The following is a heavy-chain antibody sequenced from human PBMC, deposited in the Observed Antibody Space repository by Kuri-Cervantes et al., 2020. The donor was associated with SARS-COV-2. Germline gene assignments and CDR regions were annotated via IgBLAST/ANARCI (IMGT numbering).Heavy chain of an antibody. V-gene: IGHV3-21*01. J-gene: IGHJ6*02. D-gene: IGHD2-2*01. CDR1: GFTFSSYG. Sequence: GGSLRLSCAASGFTFSSYGMNWVRQAPGKGLEWVSSISSSSSYIYYADSVKGRFTISRDNAKNSLYLQMNSLRAEDTAVYYCARAPDIVVVPAAIDRRIYYYGMDVWGQGTTVTVSS. CDR3: ARAPDIVVVPAAIDRRIYYYGMDV. CDR2: ISSSSSYI.